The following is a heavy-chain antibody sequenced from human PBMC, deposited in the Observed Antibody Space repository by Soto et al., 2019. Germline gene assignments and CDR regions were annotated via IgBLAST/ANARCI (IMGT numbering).Heavy chain of an antibody. J-gene: IGHJ4*02. Sequence: EMQLVQSGGGLVKPGGSLRLSCVASRFNFSAPWLNWIRQAPGKGLEWVGRIKPKSEGETADYTAPVRGRFTISRDDSRITFHLQMDRLKTEDTAVYYCAAVPYSGAPTWGLGVLVSVSS. CDR1: RFNFSAPW. D-gene: IGHD6-19*01. CDR2: IKPKSEGETA. CDR3: AAVPYSGAPT. V-gene: IGHV3-15*07.